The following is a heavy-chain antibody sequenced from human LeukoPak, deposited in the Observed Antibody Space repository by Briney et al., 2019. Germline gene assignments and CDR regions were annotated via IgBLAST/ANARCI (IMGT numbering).Heavy chain of an antibody. Sequence: SETLSLTCTVSGGSISSSSYYWGWIRQPPGKGLEWIGSIYYSGSTYYNPSLKSRVTISVDTSKNQFSLKLSSVTAADTAVYYCARLADCGYRCYNRFDPWGQGTLVTVSS. J-gene: IGHJ5*02. CDR3: ARLADCGYRCYNRFDP. V-gene: IGHV4-39*01. CDR1: GGSISSSSYY. CDR2: IYYSGST. D-gene: IGHD2-21*01.